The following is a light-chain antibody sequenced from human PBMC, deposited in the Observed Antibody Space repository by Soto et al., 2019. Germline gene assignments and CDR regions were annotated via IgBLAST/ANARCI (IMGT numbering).Light chain of an antibody. J-gene: IGKJ2*02. Sequence: EIVMTQSPATLSVSPGERVTLSCRASQSVSRFLAWYQQRPGQAPRLLIYDTSTRATGVPAMFSGSGSVTEFSLTISSLQSEDFAVYYCQQYANWPPCTFGQGTKLEVK. CDR3: QQYANWPPCT. V-gene: IGKV3-15*01. CDR1: QSVSRF. CDR2: DTS.